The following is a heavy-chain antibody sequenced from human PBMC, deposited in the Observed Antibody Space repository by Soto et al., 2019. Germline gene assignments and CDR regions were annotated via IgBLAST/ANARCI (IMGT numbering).Heavy chain of an antibody. D-gene: IGHD3-16*01. V-gene: IGHV1-69*01. Sequence: QVQLVQSGAEVKKPGSSVKVSCKASGGTFSSYAISWVRQAPGQGLEWMGGIIPIVGTANYAQKFQGRVTITADESTSTAYMELSSLRSEDTAVYYCARSAGLGAPNTYGMDVWGQGTTVTVSS. J-gene: IGHJ6*02. CDR2: IIPIVGTA. CDR3: ARSAGLGAPNTYGMDV. CDR1: GGTFSSYA.